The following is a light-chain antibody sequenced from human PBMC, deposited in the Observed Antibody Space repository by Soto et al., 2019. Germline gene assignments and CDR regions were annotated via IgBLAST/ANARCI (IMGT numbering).Light chain of an antibody. V-gene: IGKV3-20*01. CDR2: GAS. CDR3: QQYARSPWT. CDR1: ESLTRGS. J-gene: IGKJ1*01. Sequence: DIVLTQSPGTLSLSPGERATLSCRASESLTRGSLAWYQQKPGQNPRLLIHGASSRATGIPDRFSGSGSGTDFTLTISRLEPEDCAVYWCQQYARSPWTFGQGTKVEIK.